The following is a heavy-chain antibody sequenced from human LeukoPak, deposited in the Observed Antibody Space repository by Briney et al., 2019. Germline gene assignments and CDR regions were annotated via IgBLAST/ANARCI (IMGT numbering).Heavy chain of an antibody. CDR1: GGSISSQY. V-gene: IGHV4-59*11. CDR2: IYYSGTT. D-gene: IGHD3-22*01. J-gene: IGHJ3*02. CDR3: ARLLDNDSSGDPDTFDM. Sequence: PSENLSLTCTVSGGSISSQYWTWIRQPPGKGLEWIGFIYYSGTTRYNPSLQSRVIISVDTSETYFSLKLTSVTAADTAVYYCARLLDNDSSGDPDTFDMWGQGPMLTVSS.